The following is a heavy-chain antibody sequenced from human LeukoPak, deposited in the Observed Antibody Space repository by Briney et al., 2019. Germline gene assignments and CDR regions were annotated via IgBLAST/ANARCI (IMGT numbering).Heavy chain of an antibody. CDR3: AGILSSTSSVDY. V-gene: IGHV4-34*01. CDR1: GGSFSGYY. Sequence: SETLSLTCAVYGGSFSGYYWSWIRQPPGKGLEWIGEINHSGSTNYNPSLKSRVTISVDTSKNQFSLKLSSMTAADTAVYYCAGILSSTSSVDYWGQGTLVTVSS. D-gene: IGHD2-2*01. J-gene: IGHJ4*02. CDR2: INHSGST.